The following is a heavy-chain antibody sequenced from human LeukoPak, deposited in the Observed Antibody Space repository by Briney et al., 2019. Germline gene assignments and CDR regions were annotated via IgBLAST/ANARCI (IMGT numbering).Heavy chain of an antibody. CDR1: GFTLSTAS. CDR2: IDRSSSTI. CDR3: ARDVSAVNGGWYEVFDY. J-gene: IGHJ4*02. V-gene: IGHV3-48*01. D-gene: IGHD6-19*01. Sequence: GGSLRLSCAASGFTLSTASMNWVRQAPGKGLEWISYIDRSSSTIYYADSVKGRFTISRDNSKNTLYLQMNSLRAEDTAVYYCARDVSAVNGGWYEVFDYWGQGTLVTVSS.